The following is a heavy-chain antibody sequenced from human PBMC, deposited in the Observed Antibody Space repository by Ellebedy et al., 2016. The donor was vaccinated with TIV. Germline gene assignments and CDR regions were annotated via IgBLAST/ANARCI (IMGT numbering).Heavy chain of an antibody. CDR2: IYYSGST. CDR3: AKMLVWFGESLPNYYYAMDV. D-gene: IGHD3-10*01. Sequence: GSLRLSCTVSGGSISSYYWSWIRQPPGKGLEWIGHIYYSGSTSYNPSLKSRVTISVDKSKNQFSLNLRSVTAADTAVYYCAKMLVWFGESLPNYYYAMDVWGQGTTVTVSS. CDR1: GGSISSYY. V-gene: IGHV4-59*12. J-gene: IGHJ6*02.